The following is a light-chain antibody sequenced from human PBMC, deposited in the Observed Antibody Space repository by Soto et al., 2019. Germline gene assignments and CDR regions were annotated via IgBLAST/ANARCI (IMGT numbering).Light chain of an antibody. CDR2: GAS. CDR3: QQYGTLIT. J-gene: IGKJ5*01. V-gene: IGKV3-20*01. Sequence: ERVLKQSPGTLSLSPGERATLSCMASQRINSNYLAWYQQKPGQAPRLLISGASSRATDTPDRFSGSGSGTDFTLTINRLEPEDFAVYYCQQYGTLITFGQGTRLEIK. CDR1: QRINSNY.